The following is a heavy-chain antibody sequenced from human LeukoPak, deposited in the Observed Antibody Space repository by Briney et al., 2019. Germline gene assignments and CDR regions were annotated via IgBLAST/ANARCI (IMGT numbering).Heavy chain of an antibody. CDR3: AKDEVASGGGLAS. CDR1: GFPVSGPH. J-gene: IGHJ5*01. V-gene: IGHV3-53*01. Sequence: GGPLSLFCGASGFPVSGPHVRWVRHAPERGVEWVSDIYTGGTTYFAVSVTGRFTDSRDTSRNTLFLHMDSLRAEDMARYYCAKDEVASGGGLASWGQGTLVIVSP. D-gene: IGHD5-12*01. CDR2: IYTGGTT.